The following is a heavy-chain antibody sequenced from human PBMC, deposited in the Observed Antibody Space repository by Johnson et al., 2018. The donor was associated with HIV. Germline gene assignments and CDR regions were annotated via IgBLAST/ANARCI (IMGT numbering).Heavy chain of an antibody. CDR3: LVAPNAFDI. V-gene: IGHV3-15*01. CDR2: IKSRTDGGTT. D-gene: IGHD5-12*01. J-gene: IGHJ3*02. CDR1: GFTFTNVW. Sequence: EVQLVESGGGLVKPGGSLRFSCAVSGFTFTNVWMNWVRQVPGKGLEWVGRIKSRTDGGTTDYAAPVEGRFTISRDDSKNTLYLQMNSLKTEDTAVYYCLVAPNAFDIWGQGTMVTVSS.